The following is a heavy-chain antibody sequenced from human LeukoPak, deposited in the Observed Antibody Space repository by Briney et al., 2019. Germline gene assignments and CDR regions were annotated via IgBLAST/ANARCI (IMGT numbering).Heavy chain of an antibody. CDR3: AKDVPTAYFDY. J-gene: IGHJ4*02. V-gene: IGHV3-30*02. CDR2: VRYDETTK. CDR1: GFTFSIYG. Sequence: GGSLRPSCAASGFTFSIYGMHWVRQAPGKGLEWVAFVRYDETTKFYADSVKGRFTISRDNSKTTLYLQMNSLRAEDTAVYYCAKDVPTAYFDYWGQGTLVTVSS. D-gene: IGHD2-2*01.